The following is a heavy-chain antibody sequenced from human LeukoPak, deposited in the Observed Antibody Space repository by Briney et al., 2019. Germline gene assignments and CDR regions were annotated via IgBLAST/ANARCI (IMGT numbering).Heavy chain of an antibody. CDR1: GFTFSNVW. J-gene: IGHJ4*02. D-gene: IGHD2-2*01. CDR3: ITEHCSSDTCASDH. V-gene: IGHV3-15*01. CDR2: IKSKASGGTT. Sequence: GGSLRLSCAASGFTFSNVWMTWVRQAAGKGLEWVGRIKSKASGGTTDYAAPIKGRFTISRDDSKNMLYLQMNSLKTEDTAVYYCITEHCSSDTCASDHWGQGTLVTVSS.